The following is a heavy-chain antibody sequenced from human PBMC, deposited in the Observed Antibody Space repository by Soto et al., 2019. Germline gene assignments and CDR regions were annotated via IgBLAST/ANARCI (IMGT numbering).Heavy chain of an antibody. Sequence: QVELQESGPGLVKPSQTLSLTCTVSGGSISSGGYYWSWVRQHPGKGLEWIGYIYDSGSTYYNPSLKSRVTISVDTSKNQFSLKLTSVTAADTAVYYCASQATGWYPDYCGQGTLVTVSS. D-gene: IGHD6-19*01. CDR2: IYDSGST. CDR3: ASQATGWYPDY. CDR1: GGSISSGGYY. J-gene: IGHJ4*02. V-gene: IGHV4-31*03.